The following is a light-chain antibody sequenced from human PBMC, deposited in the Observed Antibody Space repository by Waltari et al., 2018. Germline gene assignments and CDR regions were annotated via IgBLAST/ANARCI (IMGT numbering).Light chain of an antibody. Sequence: QSALTQPASVSGSPGQSITISCTGTSSDVGGYTYVSWYQQHPGKAPKLMIYDVTTRPSGVSNRFSGSKSVNTASLTISGLQAEDEADYYSSSYTSSSTWVFGGGTKLTVL. J-gene: IGLJ3*02. CDR2: DVT. CDR3: SSYTSSSTWV. CDR1: SSDVGGYTY. V-gene: IGLV2-14*03.